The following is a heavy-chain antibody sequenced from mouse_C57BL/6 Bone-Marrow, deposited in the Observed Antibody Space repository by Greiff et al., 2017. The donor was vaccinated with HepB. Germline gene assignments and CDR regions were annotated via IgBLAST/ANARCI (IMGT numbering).Heavy chain of an antibody. CDR3: TTFFLDY. Sequence: EVQLQQSGAELVRPGASVKLSCTASGFNIKDDYMHWVKQRPEQGLEWIGWIDPENGDTEYASKFQGKATITADTSSNTAYLQLSSLTSEDTAVYYCTTFFLDYWGQGTTLTVSS. V-gene: IGHV14-4*01. CDR2: IDPENGDT. J-gene: IGHJ2*01. CDR1: GFNIKDDY.